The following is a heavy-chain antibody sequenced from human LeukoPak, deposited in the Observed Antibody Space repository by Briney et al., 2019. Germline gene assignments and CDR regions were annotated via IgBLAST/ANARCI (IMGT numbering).Heavy chain of an antibody. D-gene: IGHD6-13*01. V-gene: IGHV1-2*02. J-gene: IGHJ6*02. CDR3: AREIIAAAGYYYYYGMDV. CDR2: INPNSGGT. CDR1: GYTFTGNY. Sequence: ASVKVSCKASGYTFTGNYMHWVRHVPGQGLEWKGWINPNSGGTNYAQKFQGRVTMTRDTSISTAYMELSRLRSDDTAVYYCAREIIAAAGYYYYYGMDVWGQGTTVTVSS.